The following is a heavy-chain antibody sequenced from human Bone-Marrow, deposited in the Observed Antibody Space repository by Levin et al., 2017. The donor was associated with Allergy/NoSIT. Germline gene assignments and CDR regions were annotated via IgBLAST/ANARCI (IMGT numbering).Heavy chain of an antibody. CDR1: GFTFSTYA. CDR2: ITGSGSIT. CDR3: AKYGEISGTAPYYLDY. J-gene: IGHJ4*02. V-gene: IGHV3-23*01. Sequence: GGSLRLSCAASGFTFSTYALGWVRQAPGRGLDWVSSITGSGSITFYGDSVKGRFTISRDNSKNTVFLQMNSLRADDTAVYYCAKYGEISGTAPYYLDYWGQGTLVTVSS. D-gene: IGHD1/OR15-1a*01.